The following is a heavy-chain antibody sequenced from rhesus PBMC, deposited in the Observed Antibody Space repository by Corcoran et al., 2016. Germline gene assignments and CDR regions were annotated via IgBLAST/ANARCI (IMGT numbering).Heavy chain of an antibody. V-gene: IGHV3-103*01. J-gene: IGHJ4*01. Sequence: EVQLVETGGGLVQPGGSLRLSCAASGFTFSSYAMQWVGQAPGKGLEWISAINSGGGSTYYADSVKGRFTISKDNSKNTLSLQMNSLRAEDTAVYYCAKGGYSSWSSYFDYWGQGVLVTVSS. CDR1: GFTFSSYA. D-gene: IGHD6-13*01. CDR2: INSGGGST. CDR3: AKGGYSSWSSYFDY.